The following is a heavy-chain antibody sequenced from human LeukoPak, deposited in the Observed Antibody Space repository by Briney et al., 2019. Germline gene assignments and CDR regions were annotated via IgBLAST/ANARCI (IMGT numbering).Heavy chain of an antibody. CDR1: GFTFSNYA. CDR3: ARTPGIAVAGTGYFDY. V-gene: IGHV3-23*01. CDR2: ISASGGTT. Sequence: GGSLRLSCATSGFTFSNYAMTWVRQAPGKGLEWVSLISASGGTTDYADSVKGRFTISRDNSKNILYLQMNSLRVEDTAVYYCARTPGIAVAGTGYFDYWGQGTLVTVSS. J-gene: IGHJ4*02. D-gene: IGHD6-19*01.